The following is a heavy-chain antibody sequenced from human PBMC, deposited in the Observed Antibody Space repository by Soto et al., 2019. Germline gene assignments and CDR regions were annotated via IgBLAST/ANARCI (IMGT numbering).Heavy chain of an antibody. V-gene: IGHV4-59*01. J-gene: IGHJ4*02. CDR1: GGAISNSY. Sequence: QVQVQESGPGLVKPSETLSLTCTVSGGAISNSYWSWIRQSPGKGLEWIGYIYYSGSTKYNPSLKRRITISVDTSKIQFSLKLSSVTAADTAMYYCARGMINFDYWGQRSLVTVYS. CDR2: IYYSGST. D-gene: IGHD3-16*01. CDR3: ARGMINFDY.